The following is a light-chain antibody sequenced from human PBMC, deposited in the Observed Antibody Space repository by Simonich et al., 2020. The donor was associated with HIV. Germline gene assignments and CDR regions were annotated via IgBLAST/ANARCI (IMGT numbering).Light chain of an antibody. V-gene: IGKV3D-20*01. J-gene: IGKJ3*01. CDR1: QSVSRN. CDR3: QQYGSSPRVT. Sequence: EILMTQSPATLSVSPGERATLPCRASQSVSRNLVWYQQKPGLAPRLLIYDASSRATGIPDRFSGSGSGTDFTLTISRLEPEDFAVYYCQQYGSSPRVTFGPGTKVDIK. CDR2: DAS.